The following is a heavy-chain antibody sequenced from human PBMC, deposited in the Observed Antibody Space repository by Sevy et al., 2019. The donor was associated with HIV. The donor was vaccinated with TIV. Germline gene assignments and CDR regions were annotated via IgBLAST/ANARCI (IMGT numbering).Heavy chain of an antibody. D-gene: IGHD2-15*01. CDR2: IWYDGSNK. Sequence: GESLKISCAASGFTFSSYGMHWVRQAPGKGLEWVAIIWYDGSNKYYTDSVQGRFTISRDNSKNTLYLQMNSLIAEDTAVYYCARDRDCSGGSCYRDWFDPWGQGTLVTVSS. CDR3: ARDRDCSGGSCYRDWFDP. J-gene: IGHJ5*02. CDR1: GFTFSSYG. V-gene: IGHV3-33*01.